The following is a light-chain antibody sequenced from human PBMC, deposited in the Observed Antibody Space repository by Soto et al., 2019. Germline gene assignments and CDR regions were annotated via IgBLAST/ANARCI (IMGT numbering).Light chain of an antibody. CDR2: ADS. CDR1: HGGRND. J-gene: IGKJ5*01. Sequence: AIQMTQSPSSLSASVGDRVTITCRASHGGRNDLGWYQQKPGEAPKVLIYADSRVRSGVPSRFSSSASGTDFALTISSLQPEDFATYYCVQDYNYPITFGQGTRLEIK. CDR3: VQDYNYPIT. V-gene: IGKV1-6*01.